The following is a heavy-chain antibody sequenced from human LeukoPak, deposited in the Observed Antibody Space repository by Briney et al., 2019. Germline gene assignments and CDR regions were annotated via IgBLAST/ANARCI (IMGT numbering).Heavy chain of an antibody. CDR3: ARHYYDGGDYHLDY. Sequence: SGTLSLTCTVSGGSISSYYWSWIRQPPGKGLEWIGYIYYSGSTKYNPSLKSRVTISVDMSKNQFSLKLSSVTAADTAVYYCARHYYDGGDYHLDYWGQGTLVTVSS. CDR1: GGSISSYY. J-gene: IGHJ4*02. V-gene: IGHV4-59*08. D-gene: IGHD2-21*02. CDR2: IYYSGST.